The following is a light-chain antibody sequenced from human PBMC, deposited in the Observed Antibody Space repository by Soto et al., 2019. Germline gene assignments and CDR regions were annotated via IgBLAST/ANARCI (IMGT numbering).Light chain of an antibody. Sequence: EIEMKQAPDAKSVSPGERAILSFRASQSVSSNLAWYQQKPGQAPRLLIYGASTRATGIPARFSGSGFWTEFTLTFSSLQSAHLAVCYSQQYNKWCTFGQGTKVDIK. J-gene: IGKJ1*01. CDR2: GAS. CDR1: QSVSSN. CDR3: QQYNKWCT. V-gene: IGKV3-15*01.